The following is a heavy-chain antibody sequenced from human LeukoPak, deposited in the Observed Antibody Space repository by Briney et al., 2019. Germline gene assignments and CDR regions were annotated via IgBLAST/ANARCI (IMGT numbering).Heavy chain of an antibody. V-gene: IGHV3-23*01. CDR3: AKDGGFGTVGDPGNY. CDR2: ISGSGGST. CDR1: GFTFSSYA. Sequence: GGSLRLSCAASGFTFSSYAMSWVRQAPGKGLEWVSAISGSGGSTYYADSVKGRFTISRDNSKNTLYLQMNSLRAEDTAVYYCAKDGGFGTVGDPGNYWGQGTLVTVSS. D-gene: IGHD3-10*01. J-gene: IGHJ4*02.